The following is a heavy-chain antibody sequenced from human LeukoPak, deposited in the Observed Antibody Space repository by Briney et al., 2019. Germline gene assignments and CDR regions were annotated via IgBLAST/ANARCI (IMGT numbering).Heavy chain of an antibody. J-gene: IGHJ4*02. D-gene: IGHD6-19*01. CDR1: GFTFSSYS. Sequence: PGGSLRLSCAASGFTFSSYSMNWVRQAPGKGLEWVSSISSSSSYIYYTDSVKGRFTISRDNSKNTLYLQMNSLRAEDTAVYYCAGSDSSAWHRFDYWGQGTLVTVSS. V-gene: IGHV3-21*01. CDR2: ISSSSSYI. CDR3: AGSDSSAWHRFDY.